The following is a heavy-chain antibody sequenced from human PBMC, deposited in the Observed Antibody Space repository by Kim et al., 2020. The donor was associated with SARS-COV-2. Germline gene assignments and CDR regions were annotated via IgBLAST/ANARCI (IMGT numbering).Heavy chain of an antibody. Sequence: SETLSLTCTVSGGSISSGGYYWSWIRQHPGKGLEWIGYIYYSGSTYYNPSLKSRVTISVDTSKNQFSLKLSSVTAADTAVYYCARAVRYSSSYFDYWGQGTLVTVSS. D-gene: IGHD6-13*01. J-gene: IGHJ4*02. V-gene: IGHV4-31*03. CDR3: ARAVRYSSSYFDY. CDR1: GGSISSGGYY. CDR2: IYYSGST.